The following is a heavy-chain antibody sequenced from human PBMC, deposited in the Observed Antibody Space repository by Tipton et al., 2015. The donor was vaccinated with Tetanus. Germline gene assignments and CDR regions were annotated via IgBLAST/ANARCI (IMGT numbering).Heavy chain of an antibody. CDR1: DGSSRNYY. D-gene: IGHD6-19*01. V-gene: IGHV4-59*01. J-gene: IGHJ4*02. Sequence: TLSLTCSVSDGSSRNYYWSWIRQPPGKGLEWIGNIYSSGSANYNPPLRSRVTISIDTSSNQFSLKLTSVTPADTAIYYCARGPSYSGAWYHYWGQGAMVTVSP. CDR2: IYSSGSA. CDR3: ARGPSYSGAWYHY.